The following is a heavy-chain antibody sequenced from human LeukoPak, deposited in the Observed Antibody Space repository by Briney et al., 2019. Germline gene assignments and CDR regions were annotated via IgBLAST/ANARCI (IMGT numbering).Heavy chain of an antibody. CDR1: GYTFTGYY. D-gene: IGHD3-9*01. J-gene: IGHJ4*02. CDR3: ARPYYDILTGYAHFDY. Sequence: ASVKVSCKASGYTFTGYYMHWVRQAPGQGLEWMGRINPNSGGTNYAQKFQGRVTMTRDTSISTAYMELSRLRSDDTAVYYCARPYYDILTGYAHFDYWGQGTLVTVSS. CDR2: INPNSGGT. V-gene: IGHV1-2*06.